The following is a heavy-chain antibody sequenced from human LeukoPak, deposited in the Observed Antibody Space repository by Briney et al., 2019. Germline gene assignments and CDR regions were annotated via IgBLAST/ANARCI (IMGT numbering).Heavy chain of an antibody. D-gene: IGHD3-3*01. CDR2: ISGSGGST. Sequence: GGSLRLSCAASGFTFSSYAMSWVRQAPGKGLEWVSAISGSGGSTYYADSVKGRFTISRGNSKNTLYLQMNSLRAEDTAVYYCAKGSRFLEWLLSEPYYYYGMDVWGQGTTVTVSS. V-gene: IGHV3-23*01. CDR1: GFTFSSYA. J-gene: IGHJ6*02. CDR3: AKGSRFLEWLLSEPYYYYGMDV.